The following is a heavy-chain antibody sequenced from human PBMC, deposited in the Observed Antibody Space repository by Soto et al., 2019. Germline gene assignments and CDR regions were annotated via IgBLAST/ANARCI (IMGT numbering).Heavy chain of an antibody. CDR1: GFTFSSYA. CDR2: ISYDERNK. CDR3: ARDPSVGFGDLSTHTQWTDY. V-gene: IGHV3-30-3*01. D-gene: IGHD3-10*01. J-gene: IGHJ4*02. Sequence: GGSLRLSCAASGFTFSSYAMHWVRQAPGKGLEWVAVISYDERNKYYADSVKGRFTISRDNSKNTLYLQMNSLRAEDTAVYYCARDPSVGFGDLSTHTQWTDYWGQGTLVTVSS.